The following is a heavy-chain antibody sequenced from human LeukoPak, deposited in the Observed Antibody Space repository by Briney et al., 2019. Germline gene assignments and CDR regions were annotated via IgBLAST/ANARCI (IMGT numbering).Heavy chain of an antibody. Sequence: SETLSLTCTVSGGSISSYYWSWIRQPPGKGLEWIGYIYYSGSTNYNPPLKSRVTISVDTSKNQFSLKLSSVTAADTAVYYCARASVPVAPLYYYYYMDVWGKGTTVTVSS. J-gene: IGHJ6*03. CDR3: ARASVPVAPLYYYYYMDV. D-gene: IGHD2-15*01. CDR2: IYYSGST. CDR1: GGSISSYY. V-gene: IGHV4-59*01.